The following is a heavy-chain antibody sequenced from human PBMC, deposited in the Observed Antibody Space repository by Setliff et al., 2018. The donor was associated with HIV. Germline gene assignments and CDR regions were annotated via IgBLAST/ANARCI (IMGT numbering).Heavy chain of an antibody. CDR1: GYTFSNYG. Sequence: ASVKVSCKASGYTFSNYGISWLRQAPGQGPEWMGWISGDNGDTNYAQKFQGRLTMTTDTSTSTAYMELRSLRSDDTAVYYCARPTYYTDNSGHPRYYFETWGQGTRVTVSS. CDR3: ARPTYYTDNSGHPRYYFET. D-gene: IGHD3-22*01. CDR2: ISGDNGDT. J-gene: IGHJ5*02. V-gene: IGHV1-18*01.